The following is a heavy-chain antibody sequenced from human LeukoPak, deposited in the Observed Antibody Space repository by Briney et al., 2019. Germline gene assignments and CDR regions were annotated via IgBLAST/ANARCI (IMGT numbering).Heavy chain of an antibody. D-gene: IGHD1-14*01. CDR2: IYYSGST. CDR3: ARGGTNLDDY. V-gene: IGHV4-39*01. Sequence: SETLSLTCTVSGGSISSSSYSWGWIRQPPGKGLEWIGSIYYSGSTYYNPSLKSRVTISVDTSKNQFSLKLSSVTAADTAVYYCARGGTNLDDYWGQGTLVTVSS. CDR1: GGSISSSSYS. J-gene: IGHJ4*02.